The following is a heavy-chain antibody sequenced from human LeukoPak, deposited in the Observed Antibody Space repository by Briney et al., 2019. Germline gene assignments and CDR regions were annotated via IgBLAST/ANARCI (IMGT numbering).Heavy chain of an antibody. D-gene: IGHD4-17*01. CDR1: GGSISSSSYY. CDR3: ARHPDLDYGDYYYYYGMDV. J-gene: IGHJ6*02. CDR2: IHYSGST. V-gene: IGHV4-39*01. Sequence: SETLSLTCTVSGGSISSSSYYWGWVRQPPGKGLECIGNIHYSGSTYYNPSLESRVTISVDTSKNQFSLKLSSVTAADTAVYYCARHPDLDYGDYYYYYGMDVWGQGTTVTVSS.